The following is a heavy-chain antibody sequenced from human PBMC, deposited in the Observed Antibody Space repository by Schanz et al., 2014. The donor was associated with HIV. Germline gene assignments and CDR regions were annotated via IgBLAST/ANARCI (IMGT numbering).Heavy chain of an antibody. CDR3: ARDLGMGNYFDY. D-gene: IGHD7-27*01. Sequence: VLLLESGGGLVQPGGSLRLSCAASGFRFSSYAMSWVRQAPGKGLEWVSVIVHEGSQSVYADSVKGRFIMSRDNSKNTLFLSMNSLRPEDTGVYYCARDLGMGNYFDYWGQGALVTVSS. CDR2: IVHEGSQS. CDR1: GFRFSSYA. V-gene: IGHV3-33*08. J-gene: IGHJ4*02.